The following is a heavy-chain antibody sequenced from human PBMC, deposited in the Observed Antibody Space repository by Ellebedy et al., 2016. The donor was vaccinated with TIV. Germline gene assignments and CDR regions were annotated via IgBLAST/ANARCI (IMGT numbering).Heavy chain of an antibody. V-gene: IGHV3-23*01. CDR3: AKELVSRDSLSFDY. CDR2: IGPRREYK. J-gene: IGHJ4*02. Sequence: GESLKIPCAASGFTFSNYAMAWVRQAPGKGLEWVSAIGPRREYKFYADSVKGRITISRDNSENTLFLQMHSLRGEDTAVYYCAKELVSRDSLSFDYWGQGVLVTVSS. D-gene: IGHD3-9*01. CDR1: GFTFSNYA.